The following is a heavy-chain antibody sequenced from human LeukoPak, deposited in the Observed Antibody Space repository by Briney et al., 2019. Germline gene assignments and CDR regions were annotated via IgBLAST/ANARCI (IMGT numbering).Heavy chain of an antibody. Sequence: GGSLRLSCAASGFAFSLHSMDWVRQAPGKGLEWVSAISGSGGSTYYADSVKGRFTISRDNSKNTLYLQMNSLRAEDTAVYYCAKDTGGVVRAFDIWGQGTMVTVSS. CDR1: GFAFSLHS. CDR2: ISGSGGST. D-gene: IGHD1-26*01. J-gene: IGHJ3*02. V-gene: IGHV3-23*01. CDR3: AKDTGGVVRAFDI.